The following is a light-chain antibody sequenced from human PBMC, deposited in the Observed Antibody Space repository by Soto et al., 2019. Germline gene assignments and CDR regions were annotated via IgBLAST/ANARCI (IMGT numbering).Light chain of an antibody. CDR2: GAS. Sequence: EIVMTQSPATLSVSPGARATLSCRASQSVSRNLAWCQQKPGQAPRLLIYGASTRAKGIPARFSGSGSGTEFTRTISSLQAEYFALYYCQQYNNWLFTFGPGTKVDVK. CDR1: QSVSRN. V-gene: IGKV3-15*01. CDR3: QQYNNWLFT. J-gene: IGKJ3*01.